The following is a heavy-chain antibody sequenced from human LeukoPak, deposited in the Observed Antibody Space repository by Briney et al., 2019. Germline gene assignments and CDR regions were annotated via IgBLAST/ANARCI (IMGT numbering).Heavy chain of an antibody. V-gene: IGHV4-39*07. CDR3: ARGGLGYCSSTSCSPRFDY. J-gene: IGHJ4*02. D-gene: IGHD2-2*01. CDR2: INHSGST. CDR1: GGSISSSSYY. Sequence: PSETLSLTCTVSGGSISSSSYYWSWIRQPPGKGLEWIGEINHSGSTNYNPSLKSRVTISVDTSKNQFSLKLSSVTAADTAVYYCARGGLGYCSSTSCSPRFDYWGQGTLVTVSS.